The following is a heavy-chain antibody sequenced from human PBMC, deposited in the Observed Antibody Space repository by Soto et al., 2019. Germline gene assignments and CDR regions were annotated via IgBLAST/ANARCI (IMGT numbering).Heavy chain of an antibody. Sequence: GASVKVSCKASGGTFSSYAISWVRQAPGQGLEWMGGIIPIFGTANYAQKFQGRVTITADESTSTAYMELSSLRSEDTAVYYCARICLGYCSSTSCPRCYYYGMDVWGQGTTVTVSS. V-gene: IGHV1-69*13. CDR2: IIPIFGTA. D-gene: IGHD2-2*01. CDR3: ARICLGYCSSTSCPRCYYYGMDV. CDR1: GGTFSSYA. J-gene: IGHJ6*02.